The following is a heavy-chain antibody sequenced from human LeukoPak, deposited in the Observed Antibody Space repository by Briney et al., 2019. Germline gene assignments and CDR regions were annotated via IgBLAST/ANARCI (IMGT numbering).Heavy chain of an antibody. D-gene: IGHD3-10*01. V-gene: IGHV5-51*01. Sequence: GESLKISCKGSGYSFTSYWIGWVRQMPGKGLEWMGIIYPGDSDTRYSPSFQGQVTISADKSISTAYLQWSSLKASDTAMYYCARHPRPHNYYGSGSLHLPHYYMDVWGKGTTVTVSS. CDR2: IYPGDSDT. CDR1: GYSFTSYW. J-gene: IGHJ6*03. CDR3: ARHPRPHNYYGSGSLHLPHYYMDV.